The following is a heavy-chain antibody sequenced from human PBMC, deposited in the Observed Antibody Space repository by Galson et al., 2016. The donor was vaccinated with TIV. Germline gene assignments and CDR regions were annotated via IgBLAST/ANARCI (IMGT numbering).Heavy chain of an antibody. Sequence: SLRLSCAASEITVSRNYMSWVRQAPGGGLEWVSTIYSAVDTYYADSVKGRFTISRDNSKNTLYLHMSGLRTEDTAVYYCARDRYYDASGYYYYYYGMDVWGQGTTVTVSS. D-gene: IGHD3-22*01. CDR1: EITVSRNY. V-gene: IGHV3-66*02. CDR3: ARDRYYDASGYYYYYYGMDV. CDR2: IYSAVDT. J-gene: IGHJ6*02.